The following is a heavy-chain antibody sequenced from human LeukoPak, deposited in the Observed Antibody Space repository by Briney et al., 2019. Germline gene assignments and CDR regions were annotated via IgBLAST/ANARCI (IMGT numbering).Heavy chain of an antibody. V-gene: IGHV3-23*01. CDR1: GFTFSSYA. J-gene: IGHJ4*02. Sequence: PGGSLRLSCAASGFTFSSYAMSWVRQAPGKGLEWVSAISGSGGSTYYADSVKGRFTISRDNSKNTLYLQMNSLRAEDTAVYYCAKRVTTTRAPLAYFDYWGQGTLVTVSS. CDR2: ISGSGGST. D-gene: IGHD4-17*01. CDR3: AKRVTTTRAPLAYFDY.